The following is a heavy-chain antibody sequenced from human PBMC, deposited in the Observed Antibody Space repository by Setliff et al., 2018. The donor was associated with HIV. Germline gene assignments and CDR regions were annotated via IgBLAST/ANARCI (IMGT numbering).Heavy chain of an antibody. CDR1: GYIFTSYG. CDR2: ISAYNGNT. J-gene: IGHJ5*02. CDR3: ARVRYCSGGSCYGGEYWFDP. Sequence: RASVKVSCKASGYIFTSYGISWVRQAPGQGLEWMGWISAYNGNTNYAQKFQGRVSMTIDTSTSTVYMELSSLRSEDTAVYYCARVRYCSGGSCYGGEYWFDPWGQGTLVTVSS. D-gene: IGHD2-15*01. V-gene: IGHV1-18*01.